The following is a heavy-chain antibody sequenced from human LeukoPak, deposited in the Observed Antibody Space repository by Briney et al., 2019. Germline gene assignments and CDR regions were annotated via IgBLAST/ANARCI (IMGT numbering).Heavy chain of an antibody. CDR3: ARDDYGDYGVLDY. D-gene: IGHD4-17*01. V-gene: IGHV3-23*01. Sequence: PGGSLRLSCAASGFTFSSYAMSWVRQAPGKGLEWVSAISGSGGSTYYADSVKGRFTISRDNSKSTLYLQMNSLRAEDTAVYYCARDDYGDYGVLDYWGQGTLVTVSS. CDR1: GFTFSSYA. CDR2: ISGSGGST. J-gene: IGHJ4*02.